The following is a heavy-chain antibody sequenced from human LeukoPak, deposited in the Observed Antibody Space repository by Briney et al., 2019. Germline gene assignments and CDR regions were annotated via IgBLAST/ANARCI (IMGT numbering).Heavy chain of an antibody. V-gene: IGHV4-34*01. Sequence: PSETLSLTCAVYGGSFSGYYWSWIRQPPGKGLEWIGEINHSGSTNYNPSLKSRVTISVDTSKNQFSLKLSSVTAADTAVYYCARVGVGSSWYAFYYYGMDVWGQGTTVTV. CDR1: GGSFSGYY. CDR3: ARVGVGSSWYAFYYYGMDV. D-gene: IGHD6-13*01. J-gene: IGHJ6*02. CDR2: INHSGST.